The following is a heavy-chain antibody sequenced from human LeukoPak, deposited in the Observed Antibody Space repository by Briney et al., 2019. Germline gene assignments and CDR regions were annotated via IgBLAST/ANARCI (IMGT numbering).Heavy chain of an antibody. CDR2: INHSGST. J-gene: IGHJ4*02. CDR3: ARAILYLSRQLERPFDY. D-gene: IGHD1-1*01. V-gene: IGHV4-34*01. CDR1: GGSFSGYY. Sequence: SETLSLTCAVYGGSFSGYYWSWIRQPPGKGLEWIGEINHSGSTNYNPSLKSRVTISVDTSKNQFSLKLSSVTAADTAVYYCARAILYLSRQLERPFDYWGQGTLVTVSS.